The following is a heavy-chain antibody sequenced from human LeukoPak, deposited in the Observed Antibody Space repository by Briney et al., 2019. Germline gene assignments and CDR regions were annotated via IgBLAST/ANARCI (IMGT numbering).Heavy chain of an antibody. D-gene: IGHD3-22*01. Sequence: GGSLRLSCAASGFTFSSYAMSWVRQAPGKGLEWVSAISGSGGSTYYADSVKGRFTISRDNSKNTLYPQMNSLRAEDTAVYYCAIQFTMIVVGPFDIWGQGTMVTVSS. CDR3: AIQFTMIVVGPFDI. V-gene: IGHV3-23*01. CDR1: GFTFSSYA. CDR2: ISGSGGST. J-gene: IGHJ3*02.